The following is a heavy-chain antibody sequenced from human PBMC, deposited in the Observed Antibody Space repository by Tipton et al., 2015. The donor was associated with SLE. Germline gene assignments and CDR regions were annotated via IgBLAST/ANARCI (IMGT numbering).Heavy chain of an antibody. CDR3: AKDSDFWSGYSYYFDY. CDR2: ISSSSSTI. D-gene: IGHD3-3*01. J-gene: IGHJ4*02. Sequence: SLRLSCAASGFTFSSYSMNWVRQAPGKGLEWVSYISSSSSTIYYADSVKGRFTISRDNAKNSLYLQMNSLRAEDTAVYYCAKDSDFWSGYSYYFDYWGQGTLVTVSS. V-gene: IGHV3-48*01. CDR1: GFTFSSYS.